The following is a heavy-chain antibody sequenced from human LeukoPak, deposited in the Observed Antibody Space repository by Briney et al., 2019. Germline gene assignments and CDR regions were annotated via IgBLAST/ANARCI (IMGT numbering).Heavy chain of an antibody. V-gene: IGHV4-34*01. CDR1: GGSFSGYY. CDR2: INHSGST. CDR3: ARGLSSDY. Sequence: SETLSLTCAVYGGSFSGYYWSWIRQPPGKGLEWIGEINHSGSTNYNPSLKSRVTISVDTSKNQFSLKLSSVTAADTAVYYCARGLSSDYWGQGTLVTVSS. J-gene: IGHJ4*02. D-gene: IGHD2-2*01.